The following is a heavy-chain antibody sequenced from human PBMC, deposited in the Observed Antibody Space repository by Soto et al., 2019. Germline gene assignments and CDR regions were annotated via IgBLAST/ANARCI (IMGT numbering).Heavy chain of an antibody. CDR1: GYTFTTYG. J-gene: IGHJ5*02. D-gene: IGHD6-13*01. CDR3: ARHQGVAADRPWFDP. CDR2: ISPYNGNT. Sequence: GASVKVSCKASGYTFTTYGISWVRRAPGQGLEWVGWISPYNGNTRYVQKLQDRVILTTDTSTRTAYMELRSLRSDDTAVYYCARHQGVAADRPWFDPWGQGTLVTVS. V-gene: IGHV1-18*01.